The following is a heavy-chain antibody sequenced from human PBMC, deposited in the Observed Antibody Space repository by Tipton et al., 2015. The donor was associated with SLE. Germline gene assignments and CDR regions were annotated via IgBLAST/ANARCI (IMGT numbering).Heavy chain of an antibody. CDR1: GVSISNYY. V-gene: IGHV4-59*08. J-gene: IGHJ4*02. CDR2: IHYSGVT. Sequence: LRLSCTVSGVSISNYYWSWIRQPPGKGLEWIGYIHYSGVTNYNLSLKSRVSISLDRSKNQFSLRLSSVTAADTAVYYCARGPLPYGSGSYFDDWGQGTLVTVSS. CDR3: ARGPLPYGSGSYFDD. D-gene: IGHD3-10*01.